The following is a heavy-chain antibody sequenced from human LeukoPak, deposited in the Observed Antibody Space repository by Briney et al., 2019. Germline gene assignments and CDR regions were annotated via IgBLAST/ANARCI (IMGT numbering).Heavy chain of an antibody. CDR2: IKGDGSEK. D-gene: IGHD6-19*01. V-gene: IGHV3-7*01. Sequence: PGGSLRLSCAASGFTFSSYWMTWVRQAPGKGLEWVGNIKGDGSEKYYVDSVKGRFTISRDNSKNTLFLQMNSLRPDDTAVYYCATPLGSGWKFDYWGQGTLVTVSS. CDR1: GFTFSSYW. J-gene: IGHJ4*02. CDR3: ATPLGSGWKFDY.